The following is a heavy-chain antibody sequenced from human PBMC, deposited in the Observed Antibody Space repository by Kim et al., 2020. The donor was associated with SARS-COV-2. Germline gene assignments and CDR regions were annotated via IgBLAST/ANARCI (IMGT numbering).Heavy chain of an antibody. V-gene: IGHV3-43*02. J-gene: IGHJ5*02. CDR1: GFTFDDYA. D-gene: IGHD6-13*01. CDR2: ISGDGGST. Sequence: GGSLRLSCAASGFTFDDYAMHWVRQAPGKGLEWVSLISGDGGSTYYADSVKGRFTISRDNSKNSLYLQMNSLRTEDTALYYCAKDIVRSSSWYATDGNWFDPWGQGTLVTVSS. CDR3: AKDIVRSSSWYATDGNWFDP.